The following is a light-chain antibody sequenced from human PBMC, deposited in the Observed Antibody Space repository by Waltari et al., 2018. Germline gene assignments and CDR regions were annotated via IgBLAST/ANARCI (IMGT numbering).Light chain of an antibody. V-gene: IGLV2-8*01. J-gene: IGLJ2*01. Sequence: QSALTQPPSASGSPGQSVTISCTGTSSYVGGYNYVPWYQHHPGKAHKLMIYEGSKRPSGVPDRFSGSKSGNTASLTVSGLQAEDDADYYCSSYAGSNVIFGGETKLTVL. CDR2: EGS. CDR3: SSYAGSNVI. CDR1: SSYVGGYNY.